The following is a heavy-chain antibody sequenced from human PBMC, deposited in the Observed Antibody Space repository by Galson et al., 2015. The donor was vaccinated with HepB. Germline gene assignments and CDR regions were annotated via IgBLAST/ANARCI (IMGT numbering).Heavy chain of an antibody. Sequence: SLRLSCAASGFTFSGSAMHWVRQASGKGLEWVGRIRSKANSYATAYAASVKGRFTISRDDSKNTAYLQMNSLKTEDTAVYYCTRLGGYYDSSGYYGYWGQGTLVTVSS. D-gene: IGHD3-22*01. CDR2: IRSKANSYAT. CDR3: TRLGGYYDSSGYYGY. J-gene: IGHJ4*02. V-gene: IGHV3-73*01. CDR1: GFTFSGSA.